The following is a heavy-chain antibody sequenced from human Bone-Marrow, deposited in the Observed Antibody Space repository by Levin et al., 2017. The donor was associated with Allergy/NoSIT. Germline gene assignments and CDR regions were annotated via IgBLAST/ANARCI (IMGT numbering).Heavy chain of an antibody. CDR2: ISVSGIYT. V-gene: IGHV3-23*01. D-gene: IGHD4-17*01. CDR1: GFSFSSYA. J-gene: IGHJ6*02. Sequence: GGSLRLSCAASGFSFSSYAMTWVRQAQGKGLEWVSAISVSGIYTYYADSVKGRFTISRDNSKNTVYLQMDSLRAEDTAVYYCGKHYPTGTSSYHVGVEGWGQGTTVTVSS. CDR3: GKHYPTGTSSYHVGVEG.